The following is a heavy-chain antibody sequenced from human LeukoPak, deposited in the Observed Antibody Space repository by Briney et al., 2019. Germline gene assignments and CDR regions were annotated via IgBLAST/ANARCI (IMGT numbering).Heavy chain of an antibody. CDR1: GGSISSSSYY. J-gene: IGHJ4*02. Sequence: SETLSLTCTVSGGSISSSSYYWGWIRQPPGKGLEWIGSIYYSGSTYYNPSLKSRVIISVDTSKNQFSLKLSSVTAADTAVYYCARATGSIAAATSYYFDYWGQGTLVTVSS. CDR3: ARATGSIAAATSYYFDY. D-gene: IGHD6-13*01. CDR2: IYYSGST. V-gene: IGHV4-39*01.